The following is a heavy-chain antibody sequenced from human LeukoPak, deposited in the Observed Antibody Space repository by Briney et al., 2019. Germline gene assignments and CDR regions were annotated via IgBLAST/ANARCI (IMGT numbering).Heavy chain of an antibody. CDR1: GFTFSSYW. CDR2: MKQDGSER. J-gene: IGHJ4*02. V-gene: IGHV3-7*03. CDR3: ATGAGCGY. Sequence: GGSLRLSCAASGFTFSSYWMTWVRQAPGKGLEWVANMKQDGSERNYVDSVKGRFTISRDNAKNSLYLQMNTLRDEDTAVYYCATGAGCGYWGQGTLVTVSS. D-gene: IGHD6-19*01.